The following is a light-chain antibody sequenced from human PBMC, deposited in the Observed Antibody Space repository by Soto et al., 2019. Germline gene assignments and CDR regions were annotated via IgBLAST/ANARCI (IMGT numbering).Light chain of an antibody. CDR3: RTSDSSLSAGGGV. CDR1: SSNIGNNY. V-gene: IGLV1-51*02. J-gene: IGLJ3*02. Sequence: QSVLTQPPSVSAAPGQKVTISCSGSSSNIGNNYVSWYQQLPGTAPKLLIYENNKRPSGIPDRLSGHKSGTSATLGITGLQTGDEAEDYWRTSDSSLSAGGGVFGGGTKLPVL. CDR2: ENN.